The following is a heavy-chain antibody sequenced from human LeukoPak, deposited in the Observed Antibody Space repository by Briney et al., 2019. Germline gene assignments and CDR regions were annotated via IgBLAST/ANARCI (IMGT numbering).Heavy chain of an antibody. CDR2: MNPNSGYT. V-gene: IGHV1-8*03. Sequence: EASVKVSYKPSRYTFRTYEINWGLQATGQGLEWMGWMNPNSGYTGYPQKFQRRVTITRNTSISTVYTELSSLRSDDTAVYYCASVAGSIDYWGQGTLVTVSS. CDR1: RYTFRTYE. CDR3: ASVAGSIDY. J-gene: IGHJ4*02. D-gene: IGHD6-19*01.